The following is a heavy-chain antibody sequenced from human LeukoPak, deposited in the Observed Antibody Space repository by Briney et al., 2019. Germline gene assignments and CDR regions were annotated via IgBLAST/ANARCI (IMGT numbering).Heavy chain of an antibody. CDR3: ATSPLRDCTNGVCYTNKNWFDP. D-gene: IGHD2-8*01. J-gene: IGHJ5*02. CDR2: IYYSGST. Sequence: SETLSLTCTVSGGSISSGDYYWSWIRQPPGKGLEWIGYIYYSGSTYYNPSLKSRVTISVDTSKNQFSLKLSSVTAADTAVYYCATSPLRDCTNGVCYTNKNWFDPWGQGTPVTVSS. V-gene: IGHV4-30-4*01. CDR1: GGSISSGDYY.